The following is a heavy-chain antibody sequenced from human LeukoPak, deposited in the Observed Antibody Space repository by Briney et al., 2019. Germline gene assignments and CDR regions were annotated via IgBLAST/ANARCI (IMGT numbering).Heavy chain of an antibody. CDR3: ASEKPTGGMDV. CDR1: RFTFTSSA. CDR2: IGVGSGNT. J-gene: IGHJ6*02. D-gene: IGHD1-1*01. V-gene: IGHV1-58*02. Sequence: SVQVSCQACRFTFTSSAMQWVRQARGQHLAWKGWIGVGSGNTNYTQKFQERVTSTRDMSTSTAYMELSSLRSEDTAVYYCASEKPTGGMDVWGRGTTVTVSS.